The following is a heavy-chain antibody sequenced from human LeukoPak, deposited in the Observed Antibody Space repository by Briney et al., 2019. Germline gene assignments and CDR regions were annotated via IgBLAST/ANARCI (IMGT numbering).Heavy chain of an antibody. CDR3: ARDSSSHYFDY. J-gene: IGHJ4*02. Sequence: PGGSLRLSCAASGFTFSVAAMTWVRQAPGKGLEWVSLIGASGESTYYADSVKGRFTISRDNSKNTLSLQMNSLRVEDRAVYYCARDSSSHYFDYWGQGTLVTVSS. CDR1: GFTFSVAA. V-gene: IGHV3-23*01. D-gene: IGHD6-6*01. CDR2: IGASGEST.